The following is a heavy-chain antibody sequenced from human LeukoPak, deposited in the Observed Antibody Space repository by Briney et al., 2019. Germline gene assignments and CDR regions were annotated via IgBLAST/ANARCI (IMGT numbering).Heavy chain of an antibody. CDR1: GDSVSSNSAA. D-gene: IGHD4-23*01. CDR2: TYYRSKWYN. J-gene: IGHJ4*02. CDR3: ARDYNRCVYGGCGWYAYDY. Sequence: SQTLSLTCAISGDSVSSNSAAWNWIRQSPSRGLEWLGRTYYRSKWYNDYAVSVKSRITINPDTSKNQFSLQLNSVTPEDTAVYYCARDYNRCVYGGCGWYAYDYWGQGTLVTVSS. V-gene: IGHV6-1*01.